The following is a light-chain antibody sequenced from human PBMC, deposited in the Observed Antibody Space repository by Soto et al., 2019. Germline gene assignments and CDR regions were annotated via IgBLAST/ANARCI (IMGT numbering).Light chain of an antibody. CDR1: SSRSGSNY. Sequence: QSLLPQPPSASGTPGQRVTISCSTSSSRSGSNYVYWYQQLPGTAPKLLIYRNDQRPSGVPDRFSGSKSGTSASLAISGLRSEDEADYYCAKWDDSLRVYVFGTGTKLTVL. CDR2: RND. J-gene: IGLJ1*01. V-gene: IGLV1-47*01. CDR3: AKWDDSLRVYV.